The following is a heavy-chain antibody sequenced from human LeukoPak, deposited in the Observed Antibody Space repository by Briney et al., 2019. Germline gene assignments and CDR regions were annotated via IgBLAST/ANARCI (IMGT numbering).Heavy chain of an antibody. D-gene: IGHD5-18*01. CDR3: ARGYSYGYNHYYYGMDV. CDR2: INHSGST. V-gene: IGHV4-34*01. Sequence: SETLSLTCAVYGGSFSGYYWSWIRQPPGKGLEWIGEINHSGSTNYNPSLKSRVTISVDTSKNQFSLKLSSVTAADTAVYYCARGYSYGYNHYYYGMDVWGQGTTVTASS. J-gene: IGHJ6*02. CDR1: GGSFSGYY.